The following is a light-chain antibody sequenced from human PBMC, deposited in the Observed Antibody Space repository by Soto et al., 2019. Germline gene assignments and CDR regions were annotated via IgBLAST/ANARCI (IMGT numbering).Light chain of an antibody. J-gene: IGLJ1*01. CDR1: SSDVGGYNY. CDR2: EVS. Sequence: QSAMTQPASVSGSPGQSITISCTGTSSDVGGYNYVSWYQQHPGKDPKLMIYEVSNRPSGVSNRFSPSKSGNTASLTISGLQAEDDAAYYCSSYTSSSTGVSRTAPTVTVL. CDR3: SSYTSSSTGV. V-gene: IGLV2-14*01.